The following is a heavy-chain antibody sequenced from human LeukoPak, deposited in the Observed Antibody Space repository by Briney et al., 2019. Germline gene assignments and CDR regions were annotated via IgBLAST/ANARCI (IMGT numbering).Heavy chain of an antibody. V-gene: IGHV4-31*03. D-gene: IGHD5-12*01. CDR2: INYRGST. Sequence: SQTLSLTCSVSGASISSGGYSWSWIRQHPGKGLEWIGYINYRGSTYNNASLESRVSISVDTSKNQLSLKLSSVTAADMAVYYCARTSGYDYFDYWGQGALVTVSS. J-gene: IGHJ4*02. CDR1: GASISSGGYS. CDR3: ARTSGYDYFDY.